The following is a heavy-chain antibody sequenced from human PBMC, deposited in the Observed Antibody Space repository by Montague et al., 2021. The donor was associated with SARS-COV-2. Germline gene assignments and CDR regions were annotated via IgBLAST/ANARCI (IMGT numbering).Heavy chain of an antibody. CDR3: ARGFVELNGNDFEF. J-gene: IGHJ4*02. CDR2: VYYTGST. D-gene: IGHD5-24*01. V-gene: IGHV4-59*01. CDR1: GGSISSYW. Sequence: SETLSLTCTVSGGSISSYWWSWIRQPPGKGLEWIGYVYYTGSTNYNPSLWSRVTISVDASKNPFSLKLSSVTVADTALCYCARGFVELNGNDFEFWGQGALVTVSS.